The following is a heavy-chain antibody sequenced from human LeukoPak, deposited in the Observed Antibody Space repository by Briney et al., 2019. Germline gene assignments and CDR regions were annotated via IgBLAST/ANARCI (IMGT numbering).Heavy chain of an antibody. J-gene: IGHJ4*02. CDR3: AKGEQLLGVKGVVDY. V-gene: IGHV3-30*18. Sequence: PGRSLRLSCAASGFTFSSYGMHWVRQAPGKGLEWVAVISYDGSNKYYADSVKGRFTISRDNSKNTLYLQMNSLRAEDTAVYYCAKGEQLLGVKGVVDYWGQGTLVTVSS. D-gene: IGHD6-6*01. CDR1: GFTFSSYG. CDR2: ISYDGSNK.